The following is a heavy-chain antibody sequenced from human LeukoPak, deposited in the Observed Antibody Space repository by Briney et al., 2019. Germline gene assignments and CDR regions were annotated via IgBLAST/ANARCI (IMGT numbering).Heavy chain of an antibody. V-gene: IGHV1-2*02. Sequence: ASVKVSCKASGYTFTSYDINWVRQATGQGLEWMGWINPNSGGTNYAQKFQGRVTMTRDTSISTAYMELSRLRSDDTAVYYCARVVRMTTVTPFDYWGQGTLVTVSS. CDR3: ARVVRMTTVTPFDY. CDR1: GYTFTSYD. J-gene: IGHJ4*02. CDR2: INPNSGGT. D-gene: IGHD4-17*01.